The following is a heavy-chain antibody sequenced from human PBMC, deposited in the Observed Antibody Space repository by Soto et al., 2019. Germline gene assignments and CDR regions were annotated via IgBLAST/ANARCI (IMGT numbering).Heavy chain of an antibody. CDR1: GYTFTSYG. CDR3: AREGNYDFWSGYSATYYMDV. Sequence: QVQLVQSGAEVKKPGASVKVSCKASGYTFTSYGISWVRQAPGQGLEWMGWISAYNGNTNDAQKLQGRVTMTTDTSTSTAYMELRSLRSDDTAVYYCAREGNYDFWSGYSATYYMDVWGKGTTVTVSS. J-gene: IGHJ6*03. CDR2: ISAYNGNT. D-gene: IGHD3-3*01. V-gene: IGHV1-18*01.